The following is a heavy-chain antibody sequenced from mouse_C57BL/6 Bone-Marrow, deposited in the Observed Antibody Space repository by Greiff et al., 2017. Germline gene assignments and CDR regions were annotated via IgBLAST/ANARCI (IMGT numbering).Heavy chain of an antibody. CDR2: IYPRSGNT. CDR1: GYTFTSYG. Sequence: VQLQQSGAELARPGASVKLSCKASGYTFTSYGISWVKQRTGQGLEWIGEIYPRSGNTYYNEKFKGKATLTADKSSSTAYMELRSLTSEDSAVYVCAKRWIMLWDYYAMDYWGQGTSVTVSS. J-gene: IGHJ4*01. V-gene: IGHV1-81*01. D-gene: IGHD1-1*02. CDR3: AKRWIMLWDYYAMDY.